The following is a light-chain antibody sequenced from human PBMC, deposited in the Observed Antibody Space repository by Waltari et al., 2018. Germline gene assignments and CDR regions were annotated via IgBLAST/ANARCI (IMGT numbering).Light chain of an antibody. CDR1: SANIGSNI. V-gene: IGLV1-44*01. CDR3: AAWDDNRNGRWE. Sequence: SVLTQPPSASATPGHRVTISCSGSSANIGSNIVNWYQQVPGTTPKLLIYRNDQRPAGVQDRLSGSKSGTSGSLAIGGLRSEDEADEYCAAWDDNRNGRWECGGGTKLTVL. J-gene: IGLJ3*02. CDR2: RND.